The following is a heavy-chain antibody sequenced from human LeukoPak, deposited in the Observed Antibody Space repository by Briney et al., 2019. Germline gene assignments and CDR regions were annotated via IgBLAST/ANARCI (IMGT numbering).Heavy chain of an antibody. V-gene: IGHV4-30-2*01. D-gene: IGHD3-10*01. CDR1: GGSISSGGYS. J-gene: IGHJ4*02. Sequence: PSEPLSLPCAVSGGSISSGGYSWSWIRQPPGKGLEWIGYIYHSGSTYYNPSLKSRVTISVDRSKNQFSLKLSSVTAADTAVYYCARAERGYYGSGSLFEFDYWGQGTLVTVSS. CDR2: IYHSGST. CDR3: ARAERGYYGSGSLFEFDY.